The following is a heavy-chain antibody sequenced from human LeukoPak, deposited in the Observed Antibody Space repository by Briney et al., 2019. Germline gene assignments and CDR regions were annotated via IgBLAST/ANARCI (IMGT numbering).Heavy chain of an antibody. CDR2: IGTRSNPI. V-gene: IGHV3-48*02. Sequence: GGSLILSCAASGFTFSSYAMSWVRQAPGMGLEWISYIGTRSNPIYYADSVKGRFTISRDDAKNSLYLQMNSLRDEDTAVYFCAREARGSGRDFDYWGQGILVTVSS. CDR3: AREARGSGRDFDY. D-gene: IGHD1-26*01. J-gene: IGHJ4*02. CDR1: GFTFSSYA.